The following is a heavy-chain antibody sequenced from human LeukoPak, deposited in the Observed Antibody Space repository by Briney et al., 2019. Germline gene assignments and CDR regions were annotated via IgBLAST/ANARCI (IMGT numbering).Heavy chain of an antibody. J-gene: IGHJ4*02. CDR1: GYTFSSYA. CDR2: INTNTGNP. CDR3: TRDGDTTVTALPDY. D-gene: IGHD4-17*01. Sequence: ASVKVSCKASGYTFSSYAMNWVRQAPGQGLEWMGWINTNTGNPTYAQGYTGRFVFSLDTSVSTAYLQISSLKAEDTAVYYCTRDGDTTVTALPDYWGQGTLVTVSS. V-gene: IGHV7-4-1*02.